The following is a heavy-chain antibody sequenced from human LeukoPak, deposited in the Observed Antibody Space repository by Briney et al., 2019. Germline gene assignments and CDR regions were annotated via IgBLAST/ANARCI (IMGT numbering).Heavy chain of an antibody. CDR2: IKQDGSEK. D-gene: IGHD5-18*01. Sequence: GGSLRLSCAASGFTFSSYWMSWVRQAPGKGLEWVANIKQDGSEKYYVDSVKGRFTISRDNAKNSLYLQMNSLRAEDTAVYYCARGSGYSLGGYFDYWGQGTLVTVSS. V-gene: IGHV3-7*05. J-gene: IGHJ4*02. CDR3: ARGSGYSLGGYFDY. CDR1: GFTFSSYW.